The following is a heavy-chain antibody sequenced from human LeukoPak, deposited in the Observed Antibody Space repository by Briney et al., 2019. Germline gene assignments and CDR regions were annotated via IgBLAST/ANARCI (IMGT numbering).Heavy chain of an antibody. CDR3: ARQEASDDAFDI. J-gene: IGHJ3*02. Sequence: GESLKTSCKGSGYSFTSYWISWVRQMPGKGLEWMGRIDPSDSYTNYSPSFQGHVTISADKSISTAYLQWSSLKASDTAMYYCARQEASDDAFDIWGQGTMVTVSS. V-gene: IGHV5-10-1*01. CDR2: IDPSDSYT. CDR1: GYSFTSYW.